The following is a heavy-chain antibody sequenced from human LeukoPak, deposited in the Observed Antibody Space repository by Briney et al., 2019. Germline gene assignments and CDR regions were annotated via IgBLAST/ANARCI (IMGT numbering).Heavy chain of an antibody. J-gene: IGHJ5*02. D-gene: IGHD2-2*01. CDR2: IYYSGST. Sequence: SETLSLTCTVSGGSISSSSYYWGWIRQPPGKGLEWIGSIYYSGSTYYNSSLKSRVTISVDTSKNQFSLKLSSVTAADTAVYYCASGPEYCSSTSCWGWFDPWGQGTLVTVSS. V-gene: IGHV4-39*07. CDR3: ASGPEYCSSTSCWGWFDP. CDR1: GGSISSSSYY.